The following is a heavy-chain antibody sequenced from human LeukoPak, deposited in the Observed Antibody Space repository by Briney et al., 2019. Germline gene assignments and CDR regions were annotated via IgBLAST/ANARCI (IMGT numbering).Heavy chain of an antibody. CDR1: GGTFSSYA. CDR3: ARSRDDTLTGYIYYYYMDV. Sequence: SVKVSCKASGGTFSSYAINWVRQAPGRGLEWMGGIIPIFGTANYAQKFQGRVTITADESTSTAYMELSSLRSEDTAVYYCARSRDDTLTGYIYYYYMDVWGKGTTVTVSS. V-gene: IGHV1-69*13. J-gene: IGHJ6*03. CDR2: IIPIFGTA. D-gene: IGHD3-9*01.